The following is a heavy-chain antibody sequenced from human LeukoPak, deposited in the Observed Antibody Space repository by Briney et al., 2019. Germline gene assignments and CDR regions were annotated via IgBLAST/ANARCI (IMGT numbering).Heavy chain of an antibody. D-gene: IGHD3-3*01. CDR1: GGSFSGYY. J-gene: IGHJ5*02. CDR3: ARVAEGLLHAPYYWFDP. Sequence: PSETLSLTCAVYGGSFSGYYWSWIRQPPGKGLEWIGEINHSGSTNYNPSLKSRVTISVDTSKNQFSLKLSSVTAADTAVYYCARVAEGLLHAPYYWFDPWGQGTLVTVSS. V-gene: IGHV4-34*01. CDR2: INHSGST.